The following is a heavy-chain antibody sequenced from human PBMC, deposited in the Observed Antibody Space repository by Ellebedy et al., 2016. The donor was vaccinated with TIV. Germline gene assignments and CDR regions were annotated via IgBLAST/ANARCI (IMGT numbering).Heavy chain of an antibody. CDR1: GCTFSSYA. CDR2: IIPIFGTA. V-gene: IGHV1-69*13. Sequence: SVKVSXXASGCTFSSYAISWVRQAPGQGLEWMGGIIPIFGTANYAQKFQGRVTITADESTSTAYMELSSLRSEDTAVYYCASCITMVRGVLYGMDVWGQGTTVTVSS. D-gene: IGHD3-10*01. CDR3: ASCITMVRGVLYGMDV. J-gene: IGHJ6*02.